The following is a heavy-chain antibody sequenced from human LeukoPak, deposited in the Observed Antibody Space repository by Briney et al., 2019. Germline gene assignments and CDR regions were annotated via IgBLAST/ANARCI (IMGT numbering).Heavy chain of an antibody. D-gene: IGHD2-2*01. CDR1: GGSISSGGYY. J-gene: IGHJ4*02. CDR2: INHSGST. V-gene: IGHV4-39*07. Sequence: PSETLSLTCTVSGGSISSGGYYWSWIRQPPGKGLEWIGEINHSGSTNYNPSLKSRVTISVDTSKNQFSLKLSSVTAADTAVYYCARSPTYCSSTSCYAPGSNWGQGTLVTVSS. CDR3: ARSPTYCSSTSCYAPGSN.